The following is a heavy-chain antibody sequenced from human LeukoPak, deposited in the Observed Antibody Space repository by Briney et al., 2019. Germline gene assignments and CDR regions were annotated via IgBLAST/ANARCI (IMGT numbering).Heavy chain of an antibody. J-gene: IGHJ5*02. CDR1: GGSISSSNYY. D-gene: IGHD6-13*01. CDR2: IYYSGST. CDR3: ARQRYSSSWSTPNNWFDP. V-gene: IGHV4-39*01. Sequence: KPSETLSLTCTVSGGSISSSNYYWGWIRQPPGKGLEWIGSIYYSGSTYYNPSLKSRVTISVDTSKNQFSLKLNSVTAADTAVFYCARQRYSSSWSTPNNWFDPWGQGTLVTVSS.